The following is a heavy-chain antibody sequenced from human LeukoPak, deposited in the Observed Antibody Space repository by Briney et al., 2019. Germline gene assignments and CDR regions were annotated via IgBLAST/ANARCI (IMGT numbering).Heavy chain of an antibody. J-gene: IGHJ6*03. Sequence: PGRSLRLSCAASGFTFSSYAMHWVRQAPGKGLEWVADISYDGSSKYYADSVKGRFTISRDNSKNTLYLQMNSLRAEDTAVYYCARGAILGYYYYYMDVWGKGATVTVSS. CDR2: ISYDGSSK. CDR3: ARGAILGYYYYYMDV. D-gene: IGHD2-8*02. CDR1: GFTFSSYA. V-gene: IGHV3-30*01.